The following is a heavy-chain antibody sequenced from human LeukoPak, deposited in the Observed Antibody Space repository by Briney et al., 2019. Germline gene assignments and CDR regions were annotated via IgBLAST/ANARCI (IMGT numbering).Heavy chain of an antibody. Sequence: GGSLRLSCAASGFTFSGYPIHWVRQAPGKGLEWVAVISYDGSNKYYADSVKGRFTISRDNSKNTLYLQMNSLRAEDTAVYYCAKESGYWGQGTLVTVSS. CDR3: AKESGY. V-gene: IGHV3-30-3*02. CDR1: GFTFSGYP. J-gene: IGHJ4*02. D-gene: IGHD1-26*01. CDR2: ISYDGSNK.